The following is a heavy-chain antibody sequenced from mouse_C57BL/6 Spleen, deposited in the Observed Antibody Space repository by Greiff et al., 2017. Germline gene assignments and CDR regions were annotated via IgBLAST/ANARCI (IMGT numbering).Heavy chain of an antibody. CDR3: ARGGYSNYFDY. V-gene: IGHV1-26*01. J-gene: IGHJ2*01. D-gene: IGHD2-5*01. CDR2: INPNNGGT. Sequence: VQLQQSGPELVKPGASVKISCKASGYTFTDYYMNWVKQSHGKSLEWIGDINPNNGGTSYNQKFKGKATLTVAKSSSTAYMELRSLTSEDSAVYYCARGGYSNYFDYWGQGTTLTVSS. CDR1: GYTFTDYY.